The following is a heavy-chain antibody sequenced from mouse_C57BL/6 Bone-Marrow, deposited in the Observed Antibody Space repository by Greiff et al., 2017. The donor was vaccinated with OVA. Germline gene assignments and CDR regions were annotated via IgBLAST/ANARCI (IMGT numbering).Heavy chain of an antibody. J-gene: IGHJ3*01. CDR2: LYPGVGDT. D-gene: IGHD1-1*01. CDR3: AKGITTVVPFAY. V-gene: IGHV1-82*01. CDR1: GYAFSSSW. Sequence: VQLQPSGPELVKPGASVKISCKASGYAFSSSWLNWVKQRPGKGLAWIGRLYPGVGDTNYNGKFKGKATLTADKSSSTAYMQLSSLTSEDSAVYFCAKGITTVVPFAYWGQGTLVTVSA.